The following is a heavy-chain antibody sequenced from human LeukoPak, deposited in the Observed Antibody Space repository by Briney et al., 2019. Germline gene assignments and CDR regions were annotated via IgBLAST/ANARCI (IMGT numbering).Heavy chain of an antibody. CDR3: ARDTYIVVVPAAIPSWYYYMDV. CDR2: ISAYNGNT. CDR1: GYTFTSYG. J-gene: IGHJ6*03. Sequence: ASVKVSCKASGYTFTSYGISWVRQAPGQGLEWMGWISAYNGNTNYAQKLQGRVTMTTDTSTSTAYMELRSLRSDDTAVYHCARDTYIVVVPAAIPSWYYYMDVWGKGTTVTVSS. D-gene: IGHD2-2*02. V-gene: IGHV1-18*01.